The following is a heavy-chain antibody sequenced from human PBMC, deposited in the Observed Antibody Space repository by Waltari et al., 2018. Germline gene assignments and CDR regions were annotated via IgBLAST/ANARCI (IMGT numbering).Heavy chain of an antibody. J-gene: IGHJ4*02. D-gene: IGHD1-26*01. CDR2: ISGSGGTT. CDR3: AKSTGSYYEVFDY. V-gene: IGHV3-23*04. Sequence: EVRLVESGGGLVQPGGSLPLSCAASGFTFSNSGMSWGRQVPGKGLECVSTISGSGGTTFYADSVKGRFTMSKDNSKNTLFLQMNSLRFDDTAEYYCAKSTGSYYEVFDYWGRGTLVTVSS. CDR1: GFTFSNSG.